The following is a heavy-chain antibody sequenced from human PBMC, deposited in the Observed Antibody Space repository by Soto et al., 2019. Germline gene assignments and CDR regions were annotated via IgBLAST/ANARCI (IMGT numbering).Heavy chain of an antibody. CDR3: VRGADFWSGYSLYYYYYGMDV. V-gene: IGHV1-69*13. D-gene: IGHD3-3*01. J-gene: IGHJ6*02. CDR2: IIPIFGTA. Sequence: SVKVSCKASGGTFSSYAISWVRQAPGQGLEWMGGIIPIFGTANYAQKFQGRVTITADESTSTAYMELSSLRSEDTAVYYCVRGADFWSGYSLYYYYYGMDVWGQGTTVTVSS. CDR1: GGTFSSYA.